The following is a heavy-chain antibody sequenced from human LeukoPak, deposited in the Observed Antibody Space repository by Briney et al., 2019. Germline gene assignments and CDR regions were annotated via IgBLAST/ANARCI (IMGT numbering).Heavy chain of an antibody. J-gene: IGHJ4*02. CDR3: ARASMARPVDY. D-gene: IGHD2/OR15-2a*01. V-gene: IGHV4-34*01. Sequence: PSETLSLTCAVYGGSFSGYYWSWIRQPPGKGLEWIGEINHSGSTNYNPSLKSRVTISVDTSKNQFSLKLSSVTAADTAVYYCARASMARPVDYWGQGTPVTVSS. CDR2: INHSGST. CDR1: GGSFSGYY.